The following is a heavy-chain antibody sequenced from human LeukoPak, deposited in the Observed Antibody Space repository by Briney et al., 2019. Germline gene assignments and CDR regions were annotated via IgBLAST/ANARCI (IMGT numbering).Heavy chain of an antibody. J-gene: IGHJ4*02. V-gene: IGHV4-34*01. CDR1: GGSFSGYY. D-gene: IGHD1-26*01. Sequence: PSETLSLTCAVYGGSFSGYYWSWIRQPPGKGLEWIGEINHSGSTNYNPSLKSRVTISVDTSKNQFSLKLSSVTAADTAVYYCARDGSGATNSDYWGQGTLVTVSS. CDR2: INHSGST. CDR3: ARDGSGATNSDY.